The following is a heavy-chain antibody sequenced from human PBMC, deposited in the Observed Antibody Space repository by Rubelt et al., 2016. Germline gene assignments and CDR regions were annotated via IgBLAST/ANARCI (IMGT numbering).Heavy chain of an antibody. D-gene: IGHD6-19*01. J-gene: IGHJ4*02. CDR1: TFSSYA. CDR2: ISGSGGST. Sequence: TFSSYAMSWVRQAPGKGLEWVSAISGSGGSTYYADSVKGRFTISRDNSKNTLYLQMNSLRAEDTAVYYCAKNGGYSSGYDYWGQGTLVTVSS. CDR3: AKNGGYSSGYDY. V-gene: IGHV3-23*01.